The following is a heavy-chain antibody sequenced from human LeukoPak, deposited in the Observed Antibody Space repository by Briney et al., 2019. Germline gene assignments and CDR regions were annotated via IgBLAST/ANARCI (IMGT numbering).Heavy chain of an antibody. CDR1: EFTFNSYW. V-gene: IGHV3-7*01. CDR2: IKQDGSEK. D-gene: IGHD3-22*01. J-gene: IGHJ4*02. Sequence: GGSLRLSCAASEFTFNSYWMSWVRQAPGKGLEWVANIKQDGSEKYYVDSVKGRFTISRDNAKNSLYLQMNSLRAEDTAMYYCARDLYRIVVVPHYFDYWDQGTLVTVSS. CDR3: ARDLYRIVVVPHYFDY.